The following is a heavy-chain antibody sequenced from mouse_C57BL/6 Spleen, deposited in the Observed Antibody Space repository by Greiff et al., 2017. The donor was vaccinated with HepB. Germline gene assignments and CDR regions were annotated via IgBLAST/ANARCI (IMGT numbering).Heavy chain of an antibody. D-gene: IGHD1-1*01. CDR1: GYTFTSYW. J-gene: IGHJ2*01. V-gene: IGHV1-61*01. Sequence: VQLQQPGAELVRPGSSVKLSCKASGYTFTSYWMDWVKQRPGQGLEWIGNIYPSDSETHYNQKFKDKATLTVDKSSSTAYMQLSSLTSEDSAVYYCARGTSSYVSFDYWGQGTTLTVSS. CDR3: ARGTSSYVSFDY. CDR2: IYPSDSET.